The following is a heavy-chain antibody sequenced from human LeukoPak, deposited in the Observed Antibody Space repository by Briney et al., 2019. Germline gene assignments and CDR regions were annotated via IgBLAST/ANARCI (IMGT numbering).Heavy chain of an antibody. D-gene: IGHD7-27*01. CDR1: DGSISSYY. V-gene: IGHV4-59*08. Sequence: SEPLSLTCTLSDGSISSYYWSWIRQPPGKGLEWIGYISYSGSTNYNPSLKSRVTISVDTSKNLFSLRLTSVTAADTAVYYCASHSQHSRDLGSARNFDYWGQGTLVTVSS. CDR2: ISYSGST. CDR3: ASHSQHSRDLGSARNFDY. J-gene: IGHJ4*02.